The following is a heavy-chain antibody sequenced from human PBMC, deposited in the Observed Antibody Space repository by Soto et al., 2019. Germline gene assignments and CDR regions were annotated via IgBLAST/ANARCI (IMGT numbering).Heavy chain of an antibody. Sequence: PSETLSLTCTVSGGSISSRNFYWGWIRQPPGKGLEWIGSIYHSESTYYNPSLKSRVTISVDTSKNHFSLSLSSLTASDTAVYYCARGGEAVAASGGQGTLVTVPS. V-gene: IGHV4-39*02. D-gene: IGHD6-19*01. CDR3: ARGGEAVAAS. J-gene: IGHJ4*02. CDR1: GGSISSRNFY. CDR2: IYHSEST.